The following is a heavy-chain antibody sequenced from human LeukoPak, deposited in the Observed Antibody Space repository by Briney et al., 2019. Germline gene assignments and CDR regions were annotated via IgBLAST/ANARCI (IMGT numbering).Heavy chain of an antibody. D-gene: IGHD3-10*01. Sequence: GGSLRLSCAASGFTFSSYDMNWVRQAPGKGLEWVSVIYSGGSTYYADSVKGRFTISRDNSKNTLYLQMNSLRAEDTAVYYCARDRITMVRGVTNYYYYGMDVWGQGTTVTVSS. CDR3: ARDRITMVRGVTNYYYYGMDV. J-gene: IGHJ6*02. V-gene: IGHV3-66*01. CDR1: GFTFSSYD. CDR2: IYSGGST.